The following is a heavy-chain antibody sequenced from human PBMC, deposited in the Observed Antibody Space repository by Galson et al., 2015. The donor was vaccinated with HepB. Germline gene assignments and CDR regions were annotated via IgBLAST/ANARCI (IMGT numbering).Heavy chain of an antibody. D-gene: IGHD2-21*02. CDR2: ISSNGGST. Sequence: SLRLSCAASGFTFSSYAMHWVRQAPGKGLEYVSAISSNGGSTYYANSVKGRFTISRDNSKNTLYLQMGSLRAEDMAVYYCARSRCGGDCSHPLYYYYYGMDVWGQGTTVTVSS. CDR3: ARSRCGGDCSHPLYYYYYGMDV. J-gene: IGHJ6*02. V-gene: IGHV3-64*01. CDR1: GFTFSSYA.